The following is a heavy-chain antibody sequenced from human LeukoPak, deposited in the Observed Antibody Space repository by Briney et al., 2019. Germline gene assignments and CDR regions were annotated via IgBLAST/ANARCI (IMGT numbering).Heavy chain of an antibody. J-gene: IGHJ4*02. Sequence: SETLSLTCTVSGGSISSSSYYWGWIRQPPGKGLEWIGSIYYSGSTYYNPSLKSRVTISVDTSKNQFSLKLSSVTAADTAVYFCARDLRGMIDYWGQGTLVTVSS. V-gene: IGHV4-39*07. CDR3: ARDLRGMIDY. CDR2: IYYSGST. CDR1: GGSISSSSYY. D-gene: IGHD3-16*01.